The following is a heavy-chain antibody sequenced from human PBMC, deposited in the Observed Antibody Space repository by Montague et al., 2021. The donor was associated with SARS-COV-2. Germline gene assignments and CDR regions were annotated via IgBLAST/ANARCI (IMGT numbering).Heavy chain of an antibody. CDR2: IYDSEST. V-gene: IGHV4-59*01. Sequence: SETLSLTCTVSGLSISSSYWSWIRQAPGKGLEWTGYIYDSESTNYNPSLQSRVTISVDTSKNQFSLKLSSLTTADTAVYYCARDGNRWSALRYWGQGTLVTVSS. J-gene: IGHJ4*02. D-gene: IGHD2-15*01. CDR3: ARDGNRWSALRY. CDR1: GLSISSSY.